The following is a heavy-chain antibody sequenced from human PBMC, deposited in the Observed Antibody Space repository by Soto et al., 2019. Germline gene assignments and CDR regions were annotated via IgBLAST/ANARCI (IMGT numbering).Heavy chain of an antibody. CDR1: GGSISSYY. D-gene: IGHD5-18*01. J-gene: IGHJ5*02. CDR3: ARANTALGSNWFDP. V-gene: IGHV4-59*01. Sequence: PSETLSLTCTVSGGSISSYYWSWIRQPPGKGLEWIGYIYYSGSTNYNPSLKSRVTISVDTSKNQFSLKLSSVTAADTAVYYCARANTALGSNWFDPWGQGTLVTVSS. CDR2: IYYSGST.